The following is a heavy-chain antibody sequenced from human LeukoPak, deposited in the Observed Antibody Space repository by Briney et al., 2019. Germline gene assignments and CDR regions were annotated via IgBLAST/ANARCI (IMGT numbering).Heavy chain of an antibody. V-gene: IGHV3-23*01. J-gene: IGHJ4*02. CDR2: ISVSGGNS. Sequence: GGSLRLSCAASGFTFSTYTMSWVRQTPGKGLEWVSTISVSGGNSYYADSVKGRFTISRDNSKNTLFLQMNSLRAEDTAIYYCARRGVDAAMDLAYWGQGTLVTVSS. D-gene: IGHD5-18*01. CDR1: GFTFSTYT. CDR3: ARRGVDAAMDLAY.